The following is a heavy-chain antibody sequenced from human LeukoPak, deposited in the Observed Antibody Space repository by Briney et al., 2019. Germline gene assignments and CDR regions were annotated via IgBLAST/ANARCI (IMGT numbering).Heavy chain of an antibody. CDR1: GFTFSGYS. D-gene: IGHD3-10*01. Sequence: GGSLRLSCAASGFTFSGYSMSWVRQAPGKGLEWVSSISTTSSYIYYADSVKGRFTISRDNAKNSLRLQMDSLSAEDTAVYYCARGSLLWFGELPFDPWGQGTLVTVSS. J-gene: IGHJ5*02. V-gene: IGHV3-21*01. CDR2: ISTTSSYI. CDR3: ARGSLLWFGELPFDP.